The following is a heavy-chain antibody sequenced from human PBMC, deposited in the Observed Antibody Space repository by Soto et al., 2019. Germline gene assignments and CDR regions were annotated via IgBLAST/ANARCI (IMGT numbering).Heavy chain of an antibody. J-gene: IGHJ4*02. V-gene: IGHV3-23*01. D-gene: IGHD3-22*01. Sequence: HPGGSLRLSCAASGFTFSRYAVSWVRQAPGKGLEWVSAISGSGGSTYFRDTVRGRFTISRDNSKNTLYLQMDSLRAEDTAVYYCAKDSISSDGGYYLYYLDSWGQGTLVTVSS. CDR2: ISGSGGST. CDR3: AKDSISSDGGYYLYYLDS. CDR1: GFTFSRYA.